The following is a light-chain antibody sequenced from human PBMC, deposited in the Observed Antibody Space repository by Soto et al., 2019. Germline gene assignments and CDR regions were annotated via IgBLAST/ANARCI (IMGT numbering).Light chain of an antibody. CDR2: EVN. CDR1: SSDVGGYNY. Sequence: QSVLTQPPSASGSPGQSVTISCTGTSSDVGGYNYVSWYQQHPGKAPKLMIYEVNKRPSGVPDRCSGSKSGNTASLTVCGLQAEDEADYYCISYAGTNKVFGTGTKVTVL. CDR3: ISYAGTNKV. V-gene: IGLV2-8*01. J-gene: IGLJ1*01.